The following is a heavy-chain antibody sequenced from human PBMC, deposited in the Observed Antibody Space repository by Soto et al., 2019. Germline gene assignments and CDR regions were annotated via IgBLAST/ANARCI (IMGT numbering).Heavy chain of an antibody. CDR1: GFTFSSYA. CDR2: ISGSGGST. CDR3: AKINSRAVFGVGTNDY. Sequence: GGSLRLSCAASGFTFSSYAMSWVRQAPGKGLEWVSAISGSGGSTYYADSVKGRFTISRDNSKNTLYLQMNSLRAEDTAVYYCAKINSRAVFGVGTNDYWGHGTLVTVSS. J-gene: IGHJ4*01. V-gene: IGHV3-23*01. D-gene: IGHD3-3*01.